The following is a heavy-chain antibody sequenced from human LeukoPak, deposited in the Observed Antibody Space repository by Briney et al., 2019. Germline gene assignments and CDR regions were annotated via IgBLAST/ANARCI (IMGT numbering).Heavy chain of an antibody. CDR1: GFTFSSYA. V-gene: IGHV3-30*02. CDR3: ARGTNYGNDY. D-gene: IGHD1-1*01. J-gene: IGHJ4*02. Sequence: GSLRLSCAASGFTFSSYAMSWVRQAPGKGLEWVAFIQYDGSTKYYADSVKGRFTISRDNSKNTLYMQMNSLRAEDTAVYYCARGTNYGNDYWGQGTLVTVSS. CDR2: IQYDGSTK.